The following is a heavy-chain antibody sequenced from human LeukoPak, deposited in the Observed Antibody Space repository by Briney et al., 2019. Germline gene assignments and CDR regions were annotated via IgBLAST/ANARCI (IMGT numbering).Heavy chain of an antibody. CDR3: ARVATMIVVFDAFDI. CDR2: INPNSGGT. D-gene: IGHD3-22*01. V-gene: IGHV1-2*02. CDR1: GYTFTGYY. Sequence: APVKVSCKASGYTFTGYYMHWVRQAPGQGLEWMGWINPNSGGTNYAQKFQGRVTMTRDTSISTAYMELSRLRSDDTAVYYCARVATMIVVFDAFDIWGQGTMVTVSS. J-gene: IGHJ3*02.